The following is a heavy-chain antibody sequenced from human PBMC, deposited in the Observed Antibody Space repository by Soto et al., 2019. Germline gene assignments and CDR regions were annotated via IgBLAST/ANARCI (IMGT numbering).Heavy chain of an antibody. J-gene: IGHJ4*02. Sequence: SETLSLTCTVSGGSISSNNYYWGWIRQPPGKGLEWIGSLYYSGSTYYNPSLKRRVTISVDTAKNQFSLKLSSVTAADTAVYYCARHSGYNYGHNDYWGQGTLVTVSS. CDR1: GGSISSNNYY. V-gene: IGHV4-39*01. D-gene: IGHD5-18*01. CDR3: ARHSGYNYGHNDY. CDR2: LYYSGST.